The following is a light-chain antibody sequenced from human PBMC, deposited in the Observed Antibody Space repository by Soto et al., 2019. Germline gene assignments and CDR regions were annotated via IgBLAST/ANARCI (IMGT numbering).Light chain of an antibody. CDR3: SSYTASNILEV. V-gene: IGLV2-14*01. J-gene: IGLJ1*01. Sequence: QSVLTQPASMSGSPGQSITISCTGTSSDIGRYNFVSWYQHHPGKAPKLIIYEATKRPSGVSYRFSGSKSGNTASLTISGLQAEDEADYYCSSYTASNILEVFGTGTKV. CDR2: EAT. CDR1: SSDIGRYNF.